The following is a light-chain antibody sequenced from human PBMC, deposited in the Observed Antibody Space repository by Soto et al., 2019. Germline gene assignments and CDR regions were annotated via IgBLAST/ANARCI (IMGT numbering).Light chain of an antibody. CDR1: SSDIGTYNY. J-gene: IGLJ2*01. CDR2: DVS. Sequence: QSALAQPASVSGSPGQSITISCTGTSSDIGTYNYVSWYQQHAGKVPKLMIYDVSNRPSGVSDRFSGSKSGTTASLTISGLQAEDEADYYCTSYTSSRTVVFGGGTKLTVL. CDR3: TSYTSSRTVV. V-gene: IGLV2-14*03.